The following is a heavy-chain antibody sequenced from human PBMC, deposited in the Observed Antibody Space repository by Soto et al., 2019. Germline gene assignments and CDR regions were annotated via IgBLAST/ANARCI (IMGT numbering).Heavy chain of an antibody. CDR3: ARGRGYCSSNNCYDFDY. J-gene: IGHJ4*02. D-gene: IGHD2-2*01. CDR2: IYYSVST. Sequence: SETLSLTCTVSGGSISSYYWSWIRQPPGKGLEWIGYIYYSVSTNYNPSLKSRVTISVDTSKNQFSLKLSSVTAADTAMYYCARGRGYCSSNNCYDFDYWGQGALVTVSS. V-gene: IGHV4-59*08. CDR1: GGSISSYY.